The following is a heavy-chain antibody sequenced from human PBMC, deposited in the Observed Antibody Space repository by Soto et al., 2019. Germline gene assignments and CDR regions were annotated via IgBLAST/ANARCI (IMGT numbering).Heavy chain of an antibody. D-gene: IGHD3-22*01. CDR3: ARHQGDSSGYYYYGMDV. V-gene: IGHV5-10-1*01. CDR1: GYSFTSYW. J-gene: IGHJ6*02. CDR2: IDPSDSYT. Sequence: PGESLKISCKGSGYSFTSYWISWVRQMPGKGLEWMGRIDPSDSYTNYSPSFQGHVTISADKSISTAYLQWSSLKASDTAMYYCARHQGDSSGYYYYGMDVWGQGTTVTVSS.